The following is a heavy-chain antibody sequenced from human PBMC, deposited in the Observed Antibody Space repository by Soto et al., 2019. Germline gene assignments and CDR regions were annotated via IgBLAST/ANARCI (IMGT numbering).Heavy chain of an antibody. CDR1: GYTFTSYD. D-gene: IGHD6-13*01. Sequence: QVQLVQSGAEVKKPGASVKVSCKASGYTFTSYDINWVRQATVQGLEWMGWMNPNSGNTGYALKFQGRVTMTRNTSLSTAYMELSSLRSEDTAVYYCARGLRVIAAAGTEAFDIWGQGTMVTVSS. CDR3: ARGLRVIAAAGTEAFDI. J-gene: IGHJ3*02. V-gene: IGHV1-8*01. CDR2: MNPNSGNT.